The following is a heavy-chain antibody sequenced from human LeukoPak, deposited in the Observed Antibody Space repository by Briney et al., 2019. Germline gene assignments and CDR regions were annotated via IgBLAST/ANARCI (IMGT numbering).Heavy chain of an antibody. CDR3: TRHGPYYDILTGYSNYYYMDV. J-gene: IGHJ6*03. Sequence: GGSLRLSCAASGFTFSNAWMSWVRQAPGKGLEWVGRIKSKTDGGTTDHAAPVKGRFTISRDDSKNTAYLQMNSLKTEDTAVYYCTRHGPYYDILTGYSNYYYMDVWGEGTTVTVSS. D-gene: IGHD3-9*01. CDR1: GFTFSNAW. V-gene: IGHV3-15*01. CDR2: IKSKTDGGTT.